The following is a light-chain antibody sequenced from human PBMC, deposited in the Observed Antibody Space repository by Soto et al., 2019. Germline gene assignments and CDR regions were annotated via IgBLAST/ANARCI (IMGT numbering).Light chain of an antibody. J-gene: IGKJ1*01. V-gene: IGKV3-20*01. CDR3: QQYGGSPGT. CDR2: GAS. Sequence: EIVLTQSPGTLSLSPGERATLSCRASQSLSSGYLAWYQQKPGQAPRLLIFGASNRATGIPDRFGGSGSGTDFTLTISRLEPEDFEVYYCQQYGGSPGTFGQGTRVEI. CDR1: QSLSSGY.